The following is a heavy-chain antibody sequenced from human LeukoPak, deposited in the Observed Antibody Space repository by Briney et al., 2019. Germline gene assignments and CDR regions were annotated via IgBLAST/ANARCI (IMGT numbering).Heavy chain of an antibody. CDR1: GFTFSSYS. Sequence: GGSLRLSCAASGFTFSSYSMNWVRQAPGKGLEWVSSISSSSSYIYYADSVKGRFTISRDNAKNSLYLQMNSLRAEDTAVYYCARDSLENWFDPWGQGTLVTVSS. CDR2: ISSSSSYI. D-gene: IGHD1-1*01. CDR3: ARDSLENWFDP. J-gene: IGHJ5*02. V-gene: IGHV3-21*01.